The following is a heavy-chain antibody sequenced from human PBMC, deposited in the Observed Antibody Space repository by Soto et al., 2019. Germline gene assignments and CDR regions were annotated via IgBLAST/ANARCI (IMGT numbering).Heavy chain of an antibody. V-gene: IGHV4-4*02. CDR1: GGSISSNNR. CDR3: ARVKLDSNGYSDTSDI. CDR2: IYHSGST. Sequence: SETLSLTCAVSGGSISSNNRWRWVRQPPGKGLECIGEIYHSGSTNYSPSLKRRVTISVDKSKNQFSLKLSSVTAADTAVYYCARVKLDSNGYSDTSDIWGQGTVVTVSS. J-gene: IGHJ3*02. D-gene: IGHD3-22*01.